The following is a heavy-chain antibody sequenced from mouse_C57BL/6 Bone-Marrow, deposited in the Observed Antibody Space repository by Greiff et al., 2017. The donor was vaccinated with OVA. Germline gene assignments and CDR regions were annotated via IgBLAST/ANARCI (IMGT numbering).Heavy chain of an antibody. D-gene: IGHD2-10*02. CDR3: AYGNYVLYWYFDV. V-gene: IGHV1-64*01. CDR1: GYTFTSYW. CDR2: IHPNSGST. J-gene: IGHJ1*03. Sequence: QVQLKESGAELVKPGASVKLSCKASGYTFTSYWMHWVKQRPGQGLEWIGMIHPNSGSTNYNEKFKSKATLTVDKSSSTAYMQLSSLTSEDSAVYYCAYGNYVLYWYFDVWGTGTTVTVSS.